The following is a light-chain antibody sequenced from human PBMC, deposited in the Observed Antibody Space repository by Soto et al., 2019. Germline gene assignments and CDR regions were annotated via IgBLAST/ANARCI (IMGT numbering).Light chain of an antibody. Sequence: EIVLTQCPATLSLSPGERVTLSCGASQSVSSYLAWYQQKPGQAPRLLIYDTSNRATGIPARFSGSGSGTDFTLTISSLEPEDFAVYYCQQRSNWPTFGGGTKVEIK. J-gene: IGKJ4*01. V-gene: IGKV3-11*01. CDR2: DTS. CDR1: QSVSSY. CDR3: QQRSNWPT.